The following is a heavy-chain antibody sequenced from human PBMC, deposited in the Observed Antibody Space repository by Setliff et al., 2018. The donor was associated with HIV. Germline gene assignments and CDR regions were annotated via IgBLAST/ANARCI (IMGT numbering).Heavy chain of an antibody. V-gene: IGHV1-8*01. Sequence: ASVKVSCKASGSTFPSYDINWVRQATGRGPEWMGWMNPNSGNTGYAQKFQGRVTMTRNTSISTAYMELSSLRSEDTAVYYCASSWSRVPYYGMDVWGQGTTVT. D-gene: IGHD6-13*01. J-gene: IGHJ6*02. CDR3: ASSWSRVPYYGMDV. CDR2: MNPNSGNT. CDR1: GSTFPSYD.